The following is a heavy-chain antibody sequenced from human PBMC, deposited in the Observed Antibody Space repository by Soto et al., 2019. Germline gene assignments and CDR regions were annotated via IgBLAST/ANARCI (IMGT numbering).Heavy chain of an antibody. V-gene: IGHV4-31*03. J-gene: IGHJ4*02. D-gene: IGHD6-19*01. CDR3: AGDRAPLSGCDS. Sequence: QVQLQESGPGLVKPSQTLSLTCTVSVGSISSGGYYWIRIRQHPGKGLEWIGYSYYRGTTYYNPSLKSRVTRSVGTSKHQFSPKLSSVTAADTAVYYFAGDRAPLSGCDSCGQGTLVAVSS. CDR2: SYYRGTT. CDR1: VGSISSGGYY.